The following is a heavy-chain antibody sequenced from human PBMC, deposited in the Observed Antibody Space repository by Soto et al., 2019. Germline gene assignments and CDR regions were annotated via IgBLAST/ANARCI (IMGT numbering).Heavy chain of an antibody. CDR1: GFTFSSYG. CDR3: SQLHLAARWLQQASLHGVDY. Sequence: QVQLVESGGGVVQPGRSLRLSCAASGFTFSSYGMHWVRQAPGKGLEWVAVISYDGSNKYYADSVKGRFTISRDNSKNTLYLQMNSLRAEDTAVYYCSQLHLAARWLQQASLHGVDYWGQGTLVTVSS. D-gene: IGHD5-12*01. V-gene: IGHV3-30*18. CDR2: ISYDGSNK. J-gene: IGHJ4*02.